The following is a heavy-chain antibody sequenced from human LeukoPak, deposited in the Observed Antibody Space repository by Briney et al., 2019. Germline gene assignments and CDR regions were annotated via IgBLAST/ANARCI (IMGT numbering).Heavy chain of an antibody. D-gene: IGHD3-10*01. CDR1: GGSISSYY. CDR2: IYYSGST. CDR3: AKWDGDAVALSAYFDY. J-gene: IGHJ4*02. V-gene: IGHV4-59*01. Sequence: SETLSLTCTVSGGSISSYYWSWIRQPPGKGLEWIGYIYYSGSTNYNPSLKSRVTISVDTSKNQFSLKLSSVTAADTAVYYCAKWDGDAVALSAYFDYWGQGTLVTVSS.